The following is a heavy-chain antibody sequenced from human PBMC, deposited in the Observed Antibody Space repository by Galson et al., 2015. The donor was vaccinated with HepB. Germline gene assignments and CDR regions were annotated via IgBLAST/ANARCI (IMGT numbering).Heavy chain of an antibody. V-gene: IGHV3-66*02. J-gene: IGHJ6*02. CDR3: ARDQGDDYVNYYYYHGMDV. D-gene: IGHD4-17*01. CDR1: ESTVNTNH. CDR2: ICSDGNT. Sequence: SLRLSCAASESTVNTNHMSWVRQAPGKGLEWVAGICSDGNTNYSAAAKGRLTISRAKSENTLYLQMYSLGPEDTAVYYCARDQGDDYVNYYYYHGMDVWGQGTTVTVSS.